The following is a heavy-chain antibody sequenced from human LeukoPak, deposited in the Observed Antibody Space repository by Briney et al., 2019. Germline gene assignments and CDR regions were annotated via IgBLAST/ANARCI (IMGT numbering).Heavy chain of an antibody. CDR2: IYTSGST. Sequence: PSQTLSLTCTVSGGSISSGSYYWSWIRQPAGKGLEWIGRIYTSGSTNYNPSLKSRVTISVDRSKNQFSLKLSSVTAADTAVYYCAREGPSGAARPDAFDIWGQGTMVTVSS. CDR3: AREGPSGAARPDAFDI. V-gene: IGHV4-61*02. D-gene: IGHD6-6*01. CDR1: GGSISSGSYY. J-gene: IGHJ3*02.